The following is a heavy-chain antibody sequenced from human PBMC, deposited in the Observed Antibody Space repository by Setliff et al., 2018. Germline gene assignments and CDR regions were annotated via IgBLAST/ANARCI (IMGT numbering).Heavy chain of an antibody. V-gene: IGHV3-23*01. CDR2: VSVSGDNT. CDR1: GITFTSYA. CDR3: AKDRGTGWYMVFN. Sequence: HPGGSLRLSCVASGITFTSYAMSWVRQAPGKGLEWVSTVSVSGDNTYYTDSVKGRFTISRDISKNTLYLQMNSLRPEDTAVYYCAKDRGTGWYMVFNWGQGTLVTVSS. J-gene: IGHJ4*02. D-gene: IGHD6-19*01.